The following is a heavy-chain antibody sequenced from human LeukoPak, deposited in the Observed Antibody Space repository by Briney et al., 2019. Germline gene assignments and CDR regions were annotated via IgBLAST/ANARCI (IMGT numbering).Heavy chain of an antibody. V-gene: IGHV3-53*01. CDR2: IYSAGNT. Sequence: LARGASGFSGGSMYMRWVRQASGKGLEWVSVIYSAGNTYYADSVKGRFTISRDYSKNMLYLQMSSLRADDTAVYYCASGGYGDYVLNYWGQGTLVTVSS. CDR3: ASGGYGDYVLNY. D-gene: IGHD4-17*01. J-gene: IGHJ4*02. CDR1: GFSGGSMY.